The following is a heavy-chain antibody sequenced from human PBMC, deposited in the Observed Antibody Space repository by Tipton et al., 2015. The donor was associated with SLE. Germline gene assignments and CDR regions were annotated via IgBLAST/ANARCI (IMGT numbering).Heavy chain of an antibody. J-gene: IGHJ3*02. D-gene: IGHD2-15*01. V-gene: IGHV4-34*01. CDR3: ARGEDIVVAVDAFDI. CDR2: INHSGST. Sequence: TLSLTCAVYGGSFSGYYWSWIRQPPGKGLEWIGEINHSGSTNYNPSLKSRVTISEDTSKNQFSLKLSSVTAADTAVYYCARGEDIVVAVDAFDIWGEGTVVTVSS. CDR1: GGSFSGYY.